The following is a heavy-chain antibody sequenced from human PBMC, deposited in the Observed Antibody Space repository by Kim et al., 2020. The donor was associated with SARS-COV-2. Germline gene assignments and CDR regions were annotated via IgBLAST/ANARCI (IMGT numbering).Heavy chain of an antibody. Sequence: RNKYYADSVKGRFTISRDNSKNTLYLQMNSLRAEDTAVYYCAKDGGGYFDYWGQGTLVTVSS. CDR3: AKDGGGYFDY. CDR2: RNK. J-gene: IGHJ4*02. D-gene: IGHD3-16*01. V-gene: IGHV3-30*02.